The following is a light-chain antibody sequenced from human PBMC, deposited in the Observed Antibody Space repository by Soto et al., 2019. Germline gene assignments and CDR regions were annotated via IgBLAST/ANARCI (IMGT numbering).Light chain of an antibody. V-gene: IGKV3-15*01. Sequence: EIVMTQSPATLSVSPGERATLSCRASQSVSSNLAWYQQKPGQAPRLLIYGASTRPTGIPARFSGSGSVTQFTLTISSLESEDFAVYHCQHYHTWPPCTIGQRITAEIK. J-gene: IGKJ1*01. CDR3: QHYHTWPPCT. CDR2: GAS. CDR1: QSVSSN.